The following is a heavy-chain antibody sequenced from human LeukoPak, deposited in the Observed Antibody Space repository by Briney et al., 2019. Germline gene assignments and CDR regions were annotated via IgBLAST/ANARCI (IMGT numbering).Heavy chain of an antibody. CDR3: VRNFDY. CDR1: GFTFTDYD. Sequence: PGGSLRLSCAASGFTFTDYDMLWVRRVSGKGLEWVSLISVDGGRTYYADSVKGRFTISRDNGKNSLYLQINSLRTEDTALYYCVRNFDYWGQGALVTVSS. CDR2: ISVDGGRT. V-gene: IGHV3-43*02. J-gene: IGHJ4*02.